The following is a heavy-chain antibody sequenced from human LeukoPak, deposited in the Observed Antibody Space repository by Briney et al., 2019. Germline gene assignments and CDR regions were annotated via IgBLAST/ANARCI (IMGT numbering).Heavy chain of an antibody. CDR3: ASYDSSGPGAFDI. D-gene: IGHD3-22*01. CDR1: GFTFSSYS. CDR2: ISSSSSYI. Sequence: GGSLRLSCAASGFTFSSYSMNWVRQAPGKGLEWVSSISSSSSYIYYADSVKGRFTISRDNAKNSLYLQMNSLRAEDTAVYYCASYDSSGPGAFDIWGRGTMVTVSS. V-gene: IGHV3-21*01. J-gene: IGHJ3*02.